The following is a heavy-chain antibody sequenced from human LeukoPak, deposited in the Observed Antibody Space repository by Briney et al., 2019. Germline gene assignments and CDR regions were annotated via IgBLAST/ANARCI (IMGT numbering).Heavy chain of an antibody. CDR1: GFTFSSYE. CDR3: AREGSWYFDY. J-gene: IGHJ4*02. V-gene: IGHV3-48*03. CDR2: ISSSGSTI. Sequence: PGGSLRLSCAASGFTFSSYEMNWVRQAPGKGLEWISYISSSGSTIYYADSVKGRFTISGDNAKNSLYLQMNSLRAGDTAVYYCAREGSWYFDYWGQGTLVTVSS. D-gene: IGHD6-13*01.